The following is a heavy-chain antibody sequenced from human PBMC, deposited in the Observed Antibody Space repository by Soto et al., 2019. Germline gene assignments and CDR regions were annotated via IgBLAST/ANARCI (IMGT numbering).Heavy chain of an antibody. CDR3: AKDKGSSSWYGKDAFDI. J-gene: IGHJ3*02. Sequence: EVQLVESGGGLVQPGRSLRLSCAVSGFTFDDYAMHWVRQAPGKGLEWVSGISWNSGSIGYADSVKGRFTISRDNAXNXQYLQMNSLRAEDTALYYCAKDKGSSSWYGKDAFDIWGQGTMVTVSS. V-gene: IGHV3-9*01. CDR1: GFTFDDYA. CDR2: ISWNSGSI. D-gene: IGHD6-13*01.